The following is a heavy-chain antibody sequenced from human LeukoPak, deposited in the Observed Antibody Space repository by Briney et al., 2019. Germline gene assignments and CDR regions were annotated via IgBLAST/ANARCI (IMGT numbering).Heavy chain of an antibody. CDR2: INPNSGGT. V-gene: IGHV1-2*02. Sequence: EASVTVSCKASGYTFTGYYMHWVRQAPGQGLEWMGWINPNSGGTNYAQKFQGRVTMARDTSISTAYMELSRLRSDDTAVYYCARGLPRVRLYSSSWYRFDPWGQGTLVTVSS. D-gene: IGHD6-13*01. J-gene: IGHJ5*02. CDR3: ARGLPRVRLYSSSWYRFDP. CDR1: GYTFTGYY.